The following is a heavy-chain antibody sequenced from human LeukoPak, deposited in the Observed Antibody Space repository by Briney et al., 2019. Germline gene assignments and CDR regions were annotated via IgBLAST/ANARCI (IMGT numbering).Heavy chain of an antibody. CDR1: GGTFSSYA. J-gene: IGHJ4*02. D-gene: IGHD1-1*01. V-gene: IGHV1-69*05. Sequence: ASVKVSCKASGGTFSSYAISWVRQAPGQGREWMGRIIPIFGTANYAQKFQGRVTITTDESTSTAYMELSSLRSEDTAVYYCARTSGGVKPWKSLDYWGQGTLVTVSS. CDR2: IIPIFGTA. CDR3: ARTSGGVKPWKSLDY.